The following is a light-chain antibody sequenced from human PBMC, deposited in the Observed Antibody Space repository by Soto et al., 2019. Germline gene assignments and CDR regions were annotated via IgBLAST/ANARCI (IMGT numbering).Light chain of an antibody. V-gene: IGKV1-17*03. CDR2: AAS. CDR3: RQHYSLPLT. J-gene: IGKJ4*01. Sequence: DLQMTQSPSAMSASVGDRVTITCRASQGISNALAWFQQKPGRVPKRLVFAASTLQSGVPSGFRGNGAGTEFTLTISSLQPEDFATYYCRQHYSLPLTFGGGTKVEIK. CDR1: QGISNA.